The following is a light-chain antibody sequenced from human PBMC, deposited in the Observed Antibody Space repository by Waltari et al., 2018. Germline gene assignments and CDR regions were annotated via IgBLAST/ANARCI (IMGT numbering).Light chain of an antibody. CDR3: NSRDSSGNHVV. J-gene: IGLJ2*01. CDR1: SLRSYY. CDR2: GKN. V-gene: IGLV3-19*01. Sequence: SSELTQAPAVSVALGQPAWLTCQVDSLRSYYASWYQQKPGQAPVLVIYGKNNRPSGIPDRFSGSSSGNTASLTITGAQAEDEADYYCNSRDSSGNHVVFGGGTKLTVL.